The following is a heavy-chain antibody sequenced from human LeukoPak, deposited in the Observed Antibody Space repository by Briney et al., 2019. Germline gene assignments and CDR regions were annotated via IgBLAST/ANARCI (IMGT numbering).Heavy chain of an antibody. V-gene: IGHV3-49*04. CDR3: TRVPYSSSSEFDY. CDR1: EITFGVYT. CDR2: IRSEAYGRTT. J-gene: IGHJ4*02. Sequence: GGSLRLSCAAPEITFGVYTMNWVRQAPGKGLEWVGFIRSEAYGRTTEYAASVKGRFTISRDDSKSIVYLQMNSLKIEDTAVYYCTRVPYSSSSEFDYWGQGTLVTVSS. D-gene: IGHD6-13*01.